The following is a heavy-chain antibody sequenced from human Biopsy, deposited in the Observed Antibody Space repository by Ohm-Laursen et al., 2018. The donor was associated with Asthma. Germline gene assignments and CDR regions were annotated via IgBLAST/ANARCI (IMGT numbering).Heavy chain of an antibody. D-gene: IGHD6-13*01. CDR3: ARATSTWSQSGPHFFDH. CDR2: VHSSGST. Sequence: SDTLSLTCTVSPGSINDYYWNWIRQFQGKGLEWIGYVHSSGSTRFNPSLKSRVTVSVDTSVDQVSLKLSSVSAADTAIYYRARATSTWSQSGPHFFDHWGPGTLVTVPS. CDR1: PGSINDYY. J-gene: IGHJ5*02. V-gene: IGHV4-59*07.